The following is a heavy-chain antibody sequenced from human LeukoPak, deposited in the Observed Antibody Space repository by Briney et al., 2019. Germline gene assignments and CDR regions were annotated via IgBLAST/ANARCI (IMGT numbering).Heavy chain of an antibody. D-gene: IGHD6-13*01. CDR2: IWYDGSNK. CDR3: ARGESSSWYHSIDY. CDR1: GFTFSSYG. J-gene: IGHJ4*02. V-gene: IGHV3-33*01. Sequence: GGSLRLSCAASGFTFSSYGMHWVRQAPGKGLEWVAVIWYDGSNKYYADSVKGRFTISRDNSKNTLYLQMNSLRAEDTAVYYCARGESSSWYHSIDYWGQGTLVTVSS.